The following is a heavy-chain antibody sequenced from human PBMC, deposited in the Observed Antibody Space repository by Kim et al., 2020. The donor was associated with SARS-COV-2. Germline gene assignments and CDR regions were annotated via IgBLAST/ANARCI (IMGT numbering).Heavy chain of an antibody. V-gene: IGHV1-46*01. J-gene: IGHJ5*02. D-gene: IGHD2-21*02. CDR3: ARLCGGDIGWFDP. Sequence: YAQKFPGRVTLSRDTSTFTVYLELGSLRSEDTAVYYCARLCGGDIGWFDPWDQGTLVTVSS.